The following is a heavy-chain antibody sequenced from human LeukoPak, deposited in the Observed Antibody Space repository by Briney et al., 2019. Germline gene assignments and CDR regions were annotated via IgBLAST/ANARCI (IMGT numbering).Heavy chain of an antibody. CDR3: ARDCSSTSCYDY. J-gene: IGHJ4*02. V-gene: IGHV4-59*01. D-gene: IGHD2-2*01. CDR2: IYYSGST. Sequence: SETLSLTCTVSGGSISPYYWSWIRQPPGKGLEWIGYIYYSGSTNYNPSLKSRVTISVDTSKNQFSLKLSSVTAADTAVYYCARDCSSTSCYDYWGQGTLVTVSS. CDR1: GGSISPYY.